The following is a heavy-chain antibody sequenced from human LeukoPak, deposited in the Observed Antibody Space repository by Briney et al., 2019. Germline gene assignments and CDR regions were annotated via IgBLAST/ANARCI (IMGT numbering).Heavy chain of an antibody. Sequence: GGSLRLSCAASGFTFSSYWMHWVRQAPGKGLVWVSRINSDGSSTSYADSVKGRFTISRDNAKNTLYLQMNSLRAEDTAVYYCARGVGATSTDYWGQGTLVTISS. CDR1: GFTFSSYW. V-gene: IGHV3-74*01. CDR2: INSDGSST. CDR3: ARGVGATSTDY. J-gene: IGHJ4*02. D-gene: IGHD1-26*01.